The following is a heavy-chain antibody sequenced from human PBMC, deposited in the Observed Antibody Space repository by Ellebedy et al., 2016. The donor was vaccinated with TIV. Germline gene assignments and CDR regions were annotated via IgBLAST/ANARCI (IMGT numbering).Heavy chain of an antibody. J-gene: IGHJ6*03. Sequence: GSLRLXXTVSGGSLNNYYWTWIRQPAGKGLEWIGRIYNSGSTNYNPSLKSRVTMSVDTSKNQFSLKLRSVTAADTAVYYCARDLRVPAPMSHYYYYMDVWGKGTTVTVSS. D-gene: IGHD2-2*01. CDR1: GGSLNNYY. V-gene: IGHV4-4*07. CDR3: ARDLRVPAPMSHYYYYMDV. CDR2: IYNSGST.